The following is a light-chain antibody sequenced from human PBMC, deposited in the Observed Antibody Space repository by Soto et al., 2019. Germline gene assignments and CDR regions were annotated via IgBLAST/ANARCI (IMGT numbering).Light chain of an antibody. V-gene: IGKV1-6*01. CDR1: QGIRSA. CDR3: LLDFSYFWV. Sequence: AIQLTQSPSSLSASVGDRVTITCRASQGIRSALGWYQQKPGKVPKLLIYAASTLKSGVPSRFRGSGSGTDFTLTISSLQPEDFATYYCLLDFSYFWVFGQGTKLELK. CDR2: AAS. J-gene: IGKJ1*01.